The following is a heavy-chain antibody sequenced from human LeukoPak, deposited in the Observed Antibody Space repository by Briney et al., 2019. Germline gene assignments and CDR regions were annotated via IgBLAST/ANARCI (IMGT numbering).Heavy chain of an antibody. CDR3: ARFRVVVAAILYYYGMDV. J-gene: IGHJ6*02. CDR2: IYSGGST. Sequence: GGSLRLSCAASGFTVSSNYMSWVCQAPGKGLEWVSVIYSGGSTYYADSVKGRFTISRHNSKNTLYLQMNSLRAEDTAVYYCARFRVVVAAILYYYGMDVWGQGTTVTVSS. D-gene: IGHD2-15*01. V-gene: IGHV3-53*04. CDR1: GFTVSSNY.